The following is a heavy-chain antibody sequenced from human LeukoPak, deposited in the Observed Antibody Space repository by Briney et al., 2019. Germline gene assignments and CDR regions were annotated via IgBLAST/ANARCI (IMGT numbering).Heavy chain of an antibody. CDR3: AKLTDRSY. CDR1: GFSFSSYS. J-gene: IGHJ4*02. V-gene: IGHV3-23*01. CDR2: ISVSGGST. Sequence: GSLRLSCTASGFSFSSYSMSWVRQAPGKGLEWVSDISVSGGSTYYADSVKGRFTISRDNSKNTLFLQMDGLRAEDTALYYCAKLTDRSYWGRGTLVTVSS. D-gene: IGHD1-14*01.